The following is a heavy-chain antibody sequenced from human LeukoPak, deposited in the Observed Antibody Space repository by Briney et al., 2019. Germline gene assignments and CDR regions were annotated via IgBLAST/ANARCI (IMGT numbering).Heavy chain of an antibody. CDR3: AKKVGLVSAPLYYFDV. D-gene: IGHD5/OR15-5a*01. CDR2: ISGPAGSW. J-gene: IGHJ4*02. Sequence: GGSLRLSCAASGFTFSSYAMSWVRQAPGKGLEWVSAISGPAGSWDYADSVKGRFTISRDNSKNTLFLQMNSLRADDAAIYYCAKKVGLVSAPLYYFDVWGQGTLVTVSS. CDR1: GFTFSSYA. V-gene: IGHV3-23*01.